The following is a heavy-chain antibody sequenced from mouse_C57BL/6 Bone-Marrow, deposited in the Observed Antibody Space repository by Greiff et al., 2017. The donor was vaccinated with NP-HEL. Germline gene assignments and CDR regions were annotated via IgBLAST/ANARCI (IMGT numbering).Heavy chain of an antibody. V-gene: IGHV8-8*01. Sequence: QVQLKESGPGILQPSQTLSLTCSFSGFSLSTFGMGVGWIRQPSGKGLEWLAHIWWDDDKYYNPALKSRLTISKDTSKNQVFLKIANVDTADTATYYCARIPLYYGSSYGYFDYWGQGTTLTVSS. CDR1: GFSLSTFGMG. J-gene: IGHJ2*01. CDR2: IWWDDDK. D-gene: IGHD1-1*01. CDR3: ARIPLYYGSSYGYFDY.